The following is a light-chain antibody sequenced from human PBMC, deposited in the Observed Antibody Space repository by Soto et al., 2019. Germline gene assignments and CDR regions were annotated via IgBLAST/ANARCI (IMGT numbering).Light chain of an antibody. V-gene: IGLV2-23*02. CDR1: SSDVGSYNL. CDR3: CSYAGSSTLAV. Sequence: QAVVTQPASVSGSPGQSITISCTGTSSDVGSYNLVSWYQQHPTKAPKLMIYEVSKRPSGVSNRFSGSKSDNTASLTISGLQAEDEADYYCCSYAGSSTLAVFGGGTKLTVL. J-gene: IGLJ7*01. CDR2: EVS.